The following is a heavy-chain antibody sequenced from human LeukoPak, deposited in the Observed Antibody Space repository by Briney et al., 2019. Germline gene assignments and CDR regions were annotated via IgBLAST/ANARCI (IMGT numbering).Heavy chain of an antibody. V-gene: IGHV3-23*01. J-gene: IGHJ5*02. CDR2: ISGSGGST. CDR3: ARGSGLWFGSYNWFDP. CDR1: GFTFSSYA. Sequence: PGGSLRLSCAASGFTFSSYAMSWVRQAPGKGLEWVSAISGSGGSTYYADSVKGRFTISRDNSKNTLYLQMNSLRAEDTAVYYCARGSGLWFGSYNWFDPWGQGTLVTVSS. D-gene: IGHD3-10*01.